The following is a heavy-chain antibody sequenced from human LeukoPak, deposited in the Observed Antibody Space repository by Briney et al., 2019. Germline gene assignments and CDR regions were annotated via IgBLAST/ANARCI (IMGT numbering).Heavy chain of an antibody. Sequence: SETLSLTCTVSGGSISGSSYYWGWIRQPPGKGLEWIGSIYYSGSTYYNPSLKSRVTISVDTSKNQFSLKLSSVTAADTAVYYCASDFWSGYYPPAWGQGTLVTVSS. CDR1: GGSISGSSYY. CDR2: IYYSGST. CDR3: ASDFWSGYYPPA. J-gene: IGHJ5*02. D-gene: IGHD3-3*01. V-gene: IGHV4-39*01.